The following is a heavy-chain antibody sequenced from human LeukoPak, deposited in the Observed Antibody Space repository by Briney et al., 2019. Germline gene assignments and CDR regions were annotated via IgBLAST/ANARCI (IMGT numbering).Heavy chain of an antibody. D-gene: IGHD1-26*01. Sequence: SETLSLTCTVSGGSISSSSYYWGWIRQPPGKGLEWIGSIYYSGSTYYNPSLKSRVTISVDTSKNQFSLKLSSVTAADTAVYYCARAGGSPEYFHYWGQGILVTVSS. CDR1: GGSISSSSYY. CDR3: ARAGGSPEYFHY. CDR2: IYYSGST. J-gene: IGHJ4*02. V-gene: IGHV4-39*07.